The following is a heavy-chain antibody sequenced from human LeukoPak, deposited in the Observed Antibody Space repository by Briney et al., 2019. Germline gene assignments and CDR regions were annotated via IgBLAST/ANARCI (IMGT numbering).Heavy chain of an antibody. CDR2: ISAYNGNT. J-gene: IGHJ3*02. V-gene: IGHV1-18*01. D-gene: IGHD3-22*01. CDR1: GYTFTSHG. CDR3: ARDVSLYYYDSKDAFDI. Sequence: ASVKVSCKASGYTFTSHGISWVRQAPGQGLEWMGWISAYNGNTNYAQKLQGRVTMTTNTSTSTAYMELRSLRSDDTAVYYCARDVSLYYYDSKDAFDIWGQGTMVTVSS.